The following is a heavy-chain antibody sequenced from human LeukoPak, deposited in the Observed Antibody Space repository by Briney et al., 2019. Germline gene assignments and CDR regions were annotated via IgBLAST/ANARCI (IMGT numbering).Heavy chain of an antibody. J-gene: IGHJ4*02. CDR2: IIPIFGTA. CDR1: GGTFSSYA. D-gene: IGHD4-23*01. V-gene: IGHV1-69*05. CDR3: ARVGDYGGNSGFDY. Sequence: SVKVSCKASGGTFSSYAISWVRQALGQGLEWMGRIIPIFGTANYAQKFQGRVTITTDESTSTAYMELSSLRSEDTAVYYCARVGDYGGNSGFDYWGQGTLVTVSS.